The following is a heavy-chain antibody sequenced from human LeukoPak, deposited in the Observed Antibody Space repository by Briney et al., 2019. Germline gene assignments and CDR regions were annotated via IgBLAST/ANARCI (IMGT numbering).Heavy chain of an antibody. V-gene: IGHV1-69*06. J-gene: IGHJ6*03. Sequence: ASVKVSCKASGGTFSSYAISWVRQAPGQGLEWMGGIIPIFGTANYAQKFQGRVTITADKSTSTAYMELSSLRSEDTAVYYCARERPVRFLEWLPWAADSYYYYYMDVWGKGTTVTVSS. CDR3: ARERPVRFLEWLPWAADSYYYYYMDV. CDR2: IIPIFGTA. CDR1: GGTFSSYA. D-gene: IGHD3-3*01.